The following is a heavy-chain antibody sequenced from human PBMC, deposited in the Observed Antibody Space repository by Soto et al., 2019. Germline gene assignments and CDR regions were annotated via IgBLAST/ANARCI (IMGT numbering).Heavy chain of an antibody. Sequence: QVQLVQSWAEVKKPGSSVKVSCKASGGTSRSLSITWVRQAPGQGLEWLGGITPLFGIPNYPQEFQGRLTITADKSTGTAYLERSSLRSEDTAVYYCARDTHSAGGWFDTWGRGALVTVSS. CDR2: ITPLFGIP. CDR3: ARDTHSAGGWFDT. D-gene: IGHD2-15*01. V-gene: IGHV1-69*17. J-gene: IGHJ5*02. CDR1: GGTSRSLS.